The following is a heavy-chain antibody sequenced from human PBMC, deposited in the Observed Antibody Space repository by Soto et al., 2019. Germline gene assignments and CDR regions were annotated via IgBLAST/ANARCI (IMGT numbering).Heavy chain of an antibody. CDR1: GFTFSSYA. Sequence: EVQLLESGGGLVQPGGSLRLSCAASGFTFSSYAMSWVRQAPGKGLEWVSAISGSGGSTYYADSVKGRFTISRDNSKNTLYLQMNSLRAEDTAVYYCSKFQSSSWSNFDYWGQGTLVTVSS. V-gene: IGHV3-23*01. CDR3: SKFQSSSWSNFDY. D-gene: IGHD6-13*01. CDR2: ISGSGGST. J-gene: IGHJ4*02.